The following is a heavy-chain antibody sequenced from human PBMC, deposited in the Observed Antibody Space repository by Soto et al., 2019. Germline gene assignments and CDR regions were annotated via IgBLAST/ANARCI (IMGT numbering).Heavy chain of an antibody. CDR3: ARGRVLVENKYYYPAMGV. Sequence: QVQLEQSGAEVKKPGSSVKVSCKGSGGTFSSYGICWVRQAPGQGLEWMGGIIPIFGKAGYAQKFQGRLTITADTATGTASMELSSLRSEYTAIYYCARGRVLVENKYYYPAMGVWCQGTTVTVSS. CDR1: GGTFSSYG. V-gene: IGHV1-69*06. CDR2: IIPIFGKA. J-gene: IGHJ6*02. D-gene: IGHD2-2*01.